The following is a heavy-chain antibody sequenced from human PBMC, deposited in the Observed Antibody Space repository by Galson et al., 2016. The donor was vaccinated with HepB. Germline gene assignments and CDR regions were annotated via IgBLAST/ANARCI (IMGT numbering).Heavy chain of an antibody. CDR2: ISSSNSHI. Sequence: SLRLSCAASGFAFSSYNMNWVRQAPGKGLEWVASISSSNSHIYYADSVKGRFTISRDNAKNSLYLQMNSLRAEDTAVYYCARVNIPVAGSDYWGQETLVTVSS. V-gene: IGHV3-21*01. CDR1: GFAFSSYN. D-gene: IGHD6-19*01. CDR3: ARVNIPVAGSDY. J-gene: IGHJ4*02.